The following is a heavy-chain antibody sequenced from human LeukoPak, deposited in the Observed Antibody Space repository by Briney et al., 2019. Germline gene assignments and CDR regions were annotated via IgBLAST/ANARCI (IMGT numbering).Heavy chain of an antibody. V-gene: IGHV4-59*08. Sequence: PSETLSLTCTVSGGSISSYYWSWIRQPPGKGLEWIGYIYYSGSTNYNPSLKSRVTISVDTSKNQFSLNLISVTAADTAVYYCARASSYTGHLGWWGQGTLVTASS. CDR3: ARASSYTGHLGW. CDR2: IYYSGST. CDR1: GGSISSYY. D-gene: IGHD2-2*01. J-gene: IGHJ4*02.